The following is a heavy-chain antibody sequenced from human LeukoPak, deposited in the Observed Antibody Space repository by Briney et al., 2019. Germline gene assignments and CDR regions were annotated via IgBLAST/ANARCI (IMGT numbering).Heavy chain of an antibody. D-gene: IGHD2-2*02. CDR2: IYYSGST. J-gene: IGHJ5*02. Sequence: SSETLSLTCTVSGGSISSYYWSWIRQPPGKGLEWIGYIYYSGSTNYNPSLKSRVTISVDTSKNQFSLKLSSVTAADTAVYYCARGGVVVVPAAIVSWFDPWGQGTLVTVSS. CDR1: GGSISSYY. V-gene: IGHV4-59*01. CDR3: ARGGVVVVPAAIVSWFDP.